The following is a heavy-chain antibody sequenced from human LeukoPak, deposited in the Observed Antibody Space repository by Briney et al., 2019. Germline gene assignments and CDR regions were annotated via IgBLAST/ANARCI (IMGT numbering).Heavy chain of an antibody. CDR3: AKDGFHGGEADY. V-gene: IGHV3-23*01. CDR2: ISGSGGST. Sequence: GGSLRLSCAGSGLAVSSYPMSWVRQAPGKGLEWVSAISGSGGSTYYADSVKGRFTISRDNSKNTLYLQMNSLRAEDTAVYYCAKDGFHGGEADYWGQGTLVTVSS. J-gene: IGHJ4*02. CDR1: GLAVSSYP.